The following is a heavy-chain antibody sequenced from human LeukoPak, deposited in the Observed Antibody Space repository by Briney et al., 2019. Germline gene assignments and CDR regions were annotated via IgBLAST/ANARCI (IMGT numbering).Heavy chain of an antibody. Sequence: GGSLRLSCAASGFTFSTYVVPWVRQAPGKGLEWVSAILGSGGGTYYADSVKGRFTISRDNSKNTLYLQMNSLRAEDTAVYYCATTPGAYYYYHMDVWGQGTTVTVSS. D-gene: IGHD3-10*01. J-gene: IGHJ6*02. CDR2: ILGSGGGT. CDR3: ATTPGAYYYYHMDV. V-gene: IGHV3-23*01. CDR1: GFTFSTYV.